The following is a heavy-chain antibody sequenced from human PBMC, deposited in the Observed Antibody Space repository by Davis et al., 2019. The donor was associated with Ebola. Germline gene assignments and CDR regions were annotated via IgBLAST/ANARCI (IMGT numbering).Heavy chain of an antibody. Sequence: GGSLRLSCKGSGYSFTSYWIGWVRQMPGKGLEWMGIIYPGDSDTRYSPSFQGQVTISADKSISTAYLQWSSLKASDTAMYYCARHNALGLYNWFDPWGQGTLVTVSS. CDR2: IYPGDSDT. J-gene: IGHJ5*02. CDR3: ARHNALGLYNWFDP. V-gene: IGHV5-51*01. CDR1: GYSFTSYW. D-gene: IGHD3-16*01.